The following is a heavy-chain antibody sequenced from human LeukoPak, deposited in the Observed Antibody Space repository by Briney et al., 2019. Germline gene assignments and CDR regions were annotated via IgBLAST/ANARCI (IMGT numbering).Heavy chain of an antibody. V-gene: IGHV1-46*01. CDR2: INPSGGST. D-gene: IGHD6-13*01. J-gene: IGHJ4*01. Sequence: ASVKVSCKVSGYTLTELSMHWVRQAPGQGLEWMGIINPSGGSTSYTQKFQGRVIMTSDTSTSTVYMELSRLSAEDTAVYYCAREAPSTCYFDYWGQGNLVTVSS. CDR1: GYTLTELS. CDR3: AREAPSTCYFDY.